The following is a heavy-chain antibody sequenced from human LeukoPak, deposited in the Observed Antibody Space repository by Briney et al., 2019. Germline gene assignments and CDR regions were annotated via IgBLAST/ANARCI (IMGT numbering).Heavy chain of an antibody. D-gene: IGHD2-15*01. CDR2: INPNSGGT. CDR1: GYTFTGYY. J-gene: IGHJ6*02. Sequence: ASVKVSCKASGYTFTGYYMHWVRQAPGQGLEWMGWINPNSGGTNYAQKFQGRVTMTSDTSISTAYMELSRLRSDDTAVYYCASGVVVVAATWSSYYYGMDVWGQGTTVTVSS. V-gene: IGHV1-2*02. CDR3: ASGVVVVAATWSSYYYGMDV.